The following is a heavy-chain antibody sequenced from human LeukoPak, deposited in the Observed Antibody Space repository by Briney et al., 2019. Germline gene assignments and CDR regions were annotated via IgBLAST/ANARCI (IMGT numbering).Heavy chain of an antibody. V-gene: IGHV3-74*01. CDR1: GFTFSSYW. D-gene: IGHD6-19*01. CDR3: ARQGYSSGWYYFDY. J-gene: IGHJ4*02. Sequence: GGSLRLSCAASGFTFSSYWMHWVRQAPGKGLVWVSRINSDGSSTSYADSVKGRFTISRDNAKNTLYLQMNSLRAEDTAVYYCARQGYSSGWYYFDYWGQGTLVTVSS. CDR2: INSDGSST.